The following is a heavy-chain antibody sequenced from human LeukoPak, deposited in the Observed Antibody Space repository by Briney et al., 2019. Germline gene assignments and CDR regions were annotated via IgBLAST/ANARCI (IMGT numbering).Heavy chain of an antibody. CDR1: GGSISSSNW. CDR2: IYHSGST. Sequence: SETLSLTCAVSGGSISSSNWWSWVRQPPGKGLEWIGEIYHSGSTNYNPSLKSRVTMSVDTSKNQFSLKLSSVTAADTAVFYCARDSSSFFDYWGQGTLVTVSS. CDR3: ARDSSSFFDY. J-gene: IGHJ4*02. D-gene: IGHD6-13*01. V-gene: IGHV4-4*02.